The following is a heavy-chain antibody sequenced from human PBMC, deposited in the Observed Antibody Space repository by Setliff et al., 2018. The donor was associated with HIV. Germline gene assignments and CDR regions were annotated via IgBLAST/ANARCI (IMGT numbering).Heavy chain of an antibody. CDR2: ISGSGSAM. J-gene: IGHJ4*02. CDR1: GFTFSSYE. V-gene: IGHV3-48*03. CDR3: ARPNYYDSSGSFDY. Sequence: GGSLRLSCAASGFTFSSYEMNWVCQAPGKGLEWVSYISGSGSAMYYADSVEGRFTISRDNAKNSLYLQMNSLRAEDTAVYHCARPNYYDSSGSFDYWGQGTLVTVSS. D-gene: IGHD3-22*01.